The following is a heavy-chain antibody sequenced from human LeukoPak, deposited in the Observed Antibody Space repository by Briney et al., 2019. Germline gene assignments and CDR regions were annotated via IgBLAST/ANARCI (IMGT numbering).Heavy chain of an antibody. J-gene: IGHJ5*02. CDR2: IYYSGST. CDR1: GGSISSSSYY. V-gene: IGHV4-39*01. D-gene: IGHD3-3*01. Sequence: PSETLSLTCTVSGGSISSSSYYWGWIRQPPGKGLEWIGSIYYSGSTYYNPSLKSRVTISVDTSKNQFSLKLSSVTAADTAVYYCARHVRFITIFGVVITGWFDPWGQGTLVTVSS. CDR3: ARHVRFITIFGVVITGWFDP.